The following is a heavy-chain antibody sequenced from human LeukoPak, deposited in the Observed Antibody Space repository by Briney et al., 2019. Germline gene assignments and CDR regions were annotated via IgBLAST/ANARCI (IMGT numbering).Heavy chain of an antibody. V-gene: IGHV3-30*02. Sequence: GGSLRLSCAASGFTFSSYGMHWVRQAPGKGLEWVAFIRYDGSNKYYADSVKGRFTISRDNSKNTLYLQMNSLRAEDTAVYYCAKSGIVVVPAGTFDYWGQGTLVTVSS. CDR3: AKSGIVVVPAGTFDY. CDR2: IRYDGSNK. D-gene: IGHD2-2*01. CDR1: GFTFSSYG. J-gene: IGHJ4*02.